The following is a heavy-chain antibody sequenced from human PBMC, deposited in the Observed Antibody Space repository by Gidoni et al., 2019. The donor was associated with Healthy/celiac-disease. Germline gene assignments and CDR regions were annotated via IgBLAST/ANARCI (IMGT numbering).Heavy chain of an antibody. D-gene: IGHD1-1*01. V-gene: IGHV3-30-3*01. Sequence: QVQLVESGGGGVQPGRALRLSCAAAGFTFSSYAMHWVRQAPGKGLEWVAVLSYDGRNKYYADSVKGRFTISSDNSKNTLYLQMNRLRAEDTAVYYCARDSGYAFDYWGQGTLVTVSS. CDR1: GFTFSSYA. CDR3: ARDSGYAFDY. CDR2: LSYDGRNK. J-gene: IGHJ4*02.